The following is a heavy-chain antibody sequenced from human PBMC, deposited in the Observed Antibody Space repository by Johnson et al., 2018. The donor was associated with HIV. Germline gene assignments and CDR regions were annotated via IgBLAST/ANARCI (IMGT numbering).Heavy chain of an antibody. CDR3: AKDIASGYTNGGTLDI. CDR1: AFTFSRYG. V-gene: IGHV3-30*18. Sequence: QMLLVESWGGVVQPGRSLRLSCAASAFTFSRYGMHWVRQAPGKGLEWVALISYDGSNKYYAESVKGRFTISRDNSKNTLYLQMNSLRPEDTGLYYCAKDIASGYTNGGTLDIWGQGTMVTVSS. CDR2: ISYDGSNK. D-gene: IGHD6-19*01. J-gene: IGHJ3*02.